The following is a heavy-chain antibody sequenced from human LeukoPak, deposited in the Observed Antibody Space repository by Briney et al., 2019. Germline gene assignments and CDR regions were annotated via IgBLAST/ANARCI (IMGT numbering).Heavy chain of an antibody. CDR1: GFTFSSYG. J-gene: IGHJ4*02. CDR3: ARDGSYYYDSSGYYAD. Sequence: GGSLRLSCAASGFTFSSYGMHWVRQAPGKGLEWAAVIWYDGSNKYYADSVKGRFTISRDNSKNTLYLQMNSLRAEDTAVYYCARDGSYYYDSSGYYADWGQGTLVTVSS. D-gene: IGHD3-22*01. CDR2: IWYDGSNK. V-gene: IGHV3-33*01.